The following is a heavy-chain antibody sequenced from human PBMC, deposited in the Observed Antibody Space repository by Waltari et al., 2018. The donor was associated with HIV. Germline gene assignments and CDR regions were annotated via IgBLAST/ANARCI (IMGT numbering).Heavy chain of an antibody. CDR3: ARAFMIRGTGAFDI. CDR1: GCTLSSYQ. CDR2: ISSSGSTI. J-gene: IGHJ3*02. Sequence: EEQVVEPGGGLVQPGGLLRLSCAASGCTLSSYQMNWVRQAPGKGLEWVSYISSSGSTIYFADSVKGRFTMSRDNAKNSLYLRMNSLRAEDTAVYYCARAFMIRGTGAFDIWGQGTMVTVSS. V-gene: IGHV3-48*03. D-gene: IGHD3-10*01.